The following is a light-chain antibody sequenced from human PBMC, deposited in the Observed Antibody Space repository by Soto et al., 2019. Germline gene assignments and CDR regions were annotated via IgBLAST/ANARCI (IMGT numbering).Light chain of an antibody. Sequence: QSALTQPASVSGSPGQSITISCTGTSSDIGAYNFVSWYQQHPGKAPKLMLYDVNIRPSGVSNRFSGSKSDNTASLTISGLQAEDEADYYCTSWTTSTTMFGGGTKVTVL. CDR3: TSWTTSTTM. CDR1: SSDIGAYNF. J-gene: IGLJ3*02. V-gene: IGLV2-14*03. CDR2: DVN.